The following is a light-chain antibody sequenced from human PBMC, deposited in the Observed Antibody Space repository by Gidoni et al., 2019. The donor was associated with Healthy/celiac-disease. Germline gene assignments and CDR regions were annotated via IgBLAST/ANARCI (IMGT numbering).Light chain of an antibody. J-gene: IGKJ5*01. Sequence: AIRMTKSPSSFSASTGDRVTITCRASQGISSYLAWYQQKPGKAPTLLIYAASTLQSGVPSRFSGSGSGTDFTLTISCLQSEDFATYYCQQYYSYPRTFGQGTRLEIK. CDR3: QQYYSYPRT. V-gene: IGKV1-8*01. CDR2: AAS. CDR1: QGISSY.